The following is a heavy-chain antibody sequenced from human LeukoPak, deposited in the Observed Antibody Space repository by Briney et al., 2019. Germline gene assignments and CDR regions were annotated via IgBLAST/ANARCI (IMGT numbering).Heavy chain of an antibody. CDR2: INHSGST. CDR3: ARGHFNWALAMVRGVISWFDP. CDR1: GGSFSGYY. Sequence: SETLSLTCAVYGGSFSGYYWSWIRQPPGKGLEWIGEINHSGSTNYNPSLKSRVTISVDTSKNQFSLKLSSVTAADTAVYYCARGHFNWALAMVRGVISWFDPWGQGTLVTVPS. V-gene: IGHV4-34*01. J-gene: IGHJ5*02. D-gene: IGHD3-10*01.